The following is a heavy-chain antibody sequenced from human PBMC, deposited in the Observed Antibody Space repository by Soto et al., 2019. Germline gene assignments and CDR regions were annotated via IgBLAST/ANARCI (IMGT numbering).Heavy chain of an antibody. CDR1: RGTFSSYA. V-gene: IGHV1-69*13. CDR2: IIPIFCTA. CDR3: ARQNGMDV. Sequence: SVKVSCKASRGTFSSYAISWVRQAPGQGREWMGGIIPIFCTANYAQKFHGRVTIPPDEPTSPPYMELSSLRSEDTAVYYCARQNGMDVWGQGTMVTVSS. J-gene: IGHJ6*02.